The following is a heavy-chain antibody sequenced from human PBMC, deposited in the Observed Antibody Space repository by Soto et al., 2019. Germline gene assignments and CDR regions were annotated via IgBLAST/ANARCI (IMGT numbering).Heavy chain of an antibody. CDR2: ISGGDAYT. V-gene: IGHV3-23*01. Sequence: EVQLLESGGGLVQPGGSLRLSCAASGFTFSTYAMSWVRQAPGKGLEWVSGISGGDAYTYYADSAKGRFTISRDNSNNGVYLQMNSLRAEDTAVYYCAKGSLTGLGVIDYWGQGTLVTVSS. CDR3: AKGSLTGLGVIDY. J-gene: IGHJ4*02. CDR1: GFTFSTYA. D-gene: IGHD3-9*01.